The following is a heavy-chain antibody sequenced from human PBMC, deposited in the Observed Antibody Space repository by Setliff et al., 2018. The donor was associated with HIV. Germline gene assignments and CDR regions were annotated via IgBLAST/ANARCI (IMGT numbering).Heavy chain of an antibody. CDR1: GGSISSYY. Sequence: SETLSLTCTVSGGSISSYYWSWIRQPAGKGLEWIGRLFSRGSTNYNPSLMSRVTMSLDMSKNQFSLKLTSVTAADTAVYYCARDLKGITFGGVILKGDAFDIWGQGTMVTVSS. V-gene: IGHV4-4*07. D-gene: IGHD3-16*02. J-gene: IGHJ3*02. CDR2: LFSRGST. CDR3: ARDLKGITFGGVILKGDAFDI.